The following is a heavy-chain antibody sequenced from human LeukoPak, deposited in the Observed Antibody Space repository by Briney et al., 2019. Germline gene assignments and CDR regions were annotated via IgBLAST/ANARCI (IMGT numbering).Heavy chain of an antibody. CDR1: GYTFTAYY. Sequence: ASVKVSCKASGYTFTAYYIHWVRQAPGQGLEWMGRINPNSGGTICAQRFQGTVTMTRDTSISTAYMELSSLASDDTAAYYCARGADYGGNQRDAYWGQGTLVTVSS. D-gene: IGHD4-23*01. J-gene: IGHJ4*02. V-gene: IGHV1-2*06. CDR3: ARGADYGGNQRDAY. CDR2: INPNSGGT.